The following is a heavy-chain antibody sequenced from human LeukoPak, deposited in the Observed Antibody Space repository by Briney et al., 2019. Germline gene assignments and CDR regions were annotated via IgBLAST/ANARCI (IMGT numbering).Heavy chain of an antibody. CDR3: TKIGPVSGTIDY. J-gene: IGHJ4*02. CDR2: IWYDGSNK. Sequence: GGSLRLSCAASGFTFSSYGMHWVRQAPGKGLEWVAVIWYDGSNKYYADSVKGRFTISRDNSKNTLLLDMDGLRPEDTATYYCTKIGPVSGTIDYWGQGTLVTVSS. D-gene: IGHD1-26*01. CDR1: GFTFSSYG. V-gene: IGHV3-30*02.